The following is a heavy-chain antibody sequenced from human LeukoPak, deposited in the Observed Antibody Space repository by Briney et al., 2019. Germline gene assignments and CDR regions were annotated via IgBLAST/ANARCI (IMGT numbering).Heavy chain of an antibody. J-gene: IGHJ4*02. Sequence: ASVKVSCKASGYTFTSYGISWVRQAPGQGLEWMGWISAYNGNTNYAQKLQGRVTMTTDTSTSTAYMELRSLRSDDTAVYYCARVLLWFGELLYGDYWGQGTLVTVSS. CDR3: ARVLLWFGELLYGDY. CDR2: ISAYNGNT. D-gene: IGHD3-10*01. CDR1: GYTFTSYG. V-gene: IGHV1-18*01.